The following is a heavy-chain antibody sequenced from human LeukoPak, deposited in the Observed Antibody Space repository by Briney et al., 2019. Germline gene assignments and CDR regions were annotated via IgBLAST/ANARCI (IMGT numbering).Heavy chain of an antibody. D-gene: IGHD3-22*01. CDR2: INAGNGNT. V-gene: IGHV1-3*01. CDR3: ARGDYYDSSGYSPDFDY. Sequence: ASVKVSCKASGYTFTSYAMHWVRQAPGQRLEWMGWINAGNGNTKYSQKFQGRVTITRDTSASTAYMELSSLRSEGTAVYYCARGDYYDSSGYSPDFDYWGQGTLVTVSS. J-gene: IGHJ4*02. CDR1: GYTFTSYA.